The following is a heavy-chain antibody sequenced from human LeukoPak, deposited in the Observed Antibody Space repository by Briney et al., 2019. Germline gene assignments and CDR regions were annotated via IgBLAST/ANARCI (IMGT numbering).Heavy chain of an antibody. J-gene: IGHJ3*02. CDR1: GFTFSNYA. Sequence: GGSLRLSCAASGFTFSNYAMSWVRRAPGKGLEWVSAIGDSGSDTYFADSVKGRFTISRDNSKNTLYLQMNSLRAEDTAVYYCARGESFPDAFDIWGQGTMVTVSS. CDR3: ARGESFPDAFDI. CDR2: IGDSGSDT. D-gene: IGHD3-16*01. V-gene: IGHV3-23*01.